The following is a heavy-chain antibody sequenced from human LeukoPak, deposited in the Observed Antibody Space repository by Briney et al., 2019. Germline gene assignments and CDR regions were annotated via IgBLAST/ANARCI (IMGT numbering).Heavy chain of an antibody. D-gene: IGHD1-26*01. J-gene: IGHJ5*02. CDR3: ARGIPRGAPAIVGATGWFDP. CDR2: INPRGGST. V-gene: IGHV1-46*01. CDR1: GYTFTSYY. Sequence: ASVKVSCKASGYTFTSYYMHWVRQAPGQGLEWMGIINPRGGSTSYAQKFQGRVTMTRDTSTSTVYMELSSLRSEDTAVYYCARGIPRGAPAIVGATGWFDPWGQGTLVTVSS.